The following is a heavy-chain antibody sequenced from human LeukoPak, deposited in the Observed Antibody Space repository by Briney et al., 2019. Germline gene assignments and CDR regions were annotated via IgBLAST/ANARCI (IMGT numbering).Heavy chain of an antibody. CDR1: GDSISNYY. CDR3: AGEGRFFPDYYYYMDV. Sequence: PSETLSLTCTVSGDSISNYYWSWIRQPPGEGLEWMGYIYNSWSTNLNPSLLSRVTISVVKSKNQVSLKLGSVTAADTAVNTLAGEGRFFPDYYYYMDVWGKGTTVTVSS. CDR2: IYNSWST. D-gene: IGHD3-16*01. J-gene: IGHJ6*03. V-gene: IGHV4-59*01.